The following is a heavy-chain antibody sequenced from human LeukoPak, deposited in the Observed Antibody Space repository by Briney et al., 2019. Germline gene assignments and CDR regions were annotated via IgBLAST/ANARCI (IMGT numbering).Heavy chain of an antibody. CDR3: AKDMRRLAAAGTSFDI. J-gene: IGHJ3*02. CDR2: ISWNSGSI. D-gene: IGHD6-13*01. Sequence: PGGSLRLSCAASGFTFDDYAMHWVRQAPGKGLEWVSGISWNSGSIGYADSVKGRYTISSDNAKNSLYLQMNSLRAEDMALYYCAKDMRRLAAAGTSFDIWGQGTMVTVSS. V-gene: IGHV3-9*03. CDR1: GFTFDDYA.